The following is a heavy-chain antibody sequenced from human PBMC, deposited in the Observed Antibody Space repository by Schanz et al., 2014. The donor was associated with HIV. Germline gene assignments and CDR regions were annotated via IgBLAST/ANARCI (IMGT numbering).Heavy chain of an antibody. V-gene: IGHV3-23*04. D-gene: IGHD3-9*01. Sequence: EVQLGESGGGLVQPGGSLRLSCAASTFTFSTYAMSWVRQAPGKGLEWVSAIVSSGGDTYYADFVEGRFTISSDNSKNTLYLQMHSLRAEDTAVYYCAKSSGWLYAHFDYWGQGTLVTVSS. J-gene: IGHJ4*02. CDR2: IVSSGGDT. CDR1: TFTFSTYA. CDR3: AKSSGWLYAHFDY.